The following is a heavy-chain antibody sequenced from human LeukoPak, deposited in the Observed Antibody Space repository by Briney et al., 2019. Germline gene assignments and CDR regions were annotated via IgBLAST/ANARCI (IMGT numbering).Heavy chain of an antibody. J-gene: IGHJ4*02. Sequence: ASVKVSCKASGYTFTSYYMHWVRQAHGQGLEWTGIINPSGGSTSYAQKFQGRVTMIRDTSTSTVYMELSSLRSEDPAVYYCARVYGGSYGHFDYWGQGTLVTVSS. CDR2: INPSGGST. CDR1: GYTFTSYY. V-gene: IGHV1-46*01. CDR3: ARVYGGSYGHFDY. D-gene: IGHD1-26*01.